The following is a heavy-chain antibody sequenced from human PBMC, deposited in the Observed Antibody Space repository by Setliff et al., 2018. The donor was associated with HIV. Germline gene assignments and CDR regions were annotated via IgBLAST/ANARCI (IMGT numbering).Heavy chain of an antibody. CDR2: IIPAFGTA. J-gene: IGHJ4*01. Sequence: GASVKVSCKTSGGTFSSYAVSWVRQAPGQGLEWMGGIIPAFGTANYAQKFQGRVTITTDESTSTAYMELSGLRSEDTAVYFCARDGLLVAGIRFDYWGQGTLVTVPS. CDR3: ARDGLLVAGIRFDY. CDR1: GGTFSSYA. D-gene: IGHD6-19*01. V-gene: IGHV1-69*05.